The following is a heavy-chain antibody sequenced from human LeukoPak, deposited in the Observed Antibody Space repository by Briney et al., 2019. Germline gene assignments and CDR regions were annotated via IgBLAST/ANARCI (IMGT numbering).Heavy chain of an antibody. J-gene: IGHJ4*02. V-gene: IGHV3-23*01. Sequence: GASLRLFCAASGFTFSKDGMSWVRQAPGKRLEWVSTVNDNGANTHYADSVKGRFTISRDNSRNTLLLEMNSLRVDDTALYYCTKGDGGYYPIDNWGQGTLVIVSS. CDR2: VNDNGANT. CDR3: TKGDGGYYPIDN. D-gene: IGHD1-26*01. CDR1: GFTFSKDG.